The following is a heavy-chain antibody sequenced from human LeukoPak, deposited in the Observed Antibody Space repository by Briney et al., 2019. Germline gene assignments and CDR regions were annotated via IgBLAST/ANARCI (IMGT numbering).Heavy chain of an antibody. V-gene: IGHV4-34*01. J-gene: IGHJ3*02. Sequence: SETLSLTCAVYGGSFSGYYWSWIRQPPGKGLEWIGEINHSRSTNYSPSLKSRVTISVDKSKNQFSLNLNSVTAADTAVYYCARDPGGGYKDDALDIWGQGTMVTVSS. CDR2: INHSRST. CDR3: ARDPGGGYKDDALDI. D-gene: IGHD3-16*01. CDR1: GGSFSGYY.